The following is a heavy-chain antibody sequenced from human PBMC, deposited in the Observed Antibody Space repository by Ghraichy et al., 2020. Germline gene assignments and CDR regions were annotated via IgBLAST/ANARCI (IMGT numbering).Heavy chain of an antibody. Sequence: SETLSLTCTVSGGSISSYYWSWIRQPPGKGLEWIGYIYYSGSTNYNPSLKSRVTISVDTSKNQFSLKLSSVTAADTAVYYCVRVARRLGYCSGGSCYWPDVGWFDPWGQGTLVTVSS. V-gene: IGHV4-59*01. J-gene: IGHJ5*02. CDR1: GGSISSYY. CDR3: VRVARRLGYCSGGSCYWPDVGWFDP. CDR2: IYYSGST. D-gene: IGHD2-15*01.